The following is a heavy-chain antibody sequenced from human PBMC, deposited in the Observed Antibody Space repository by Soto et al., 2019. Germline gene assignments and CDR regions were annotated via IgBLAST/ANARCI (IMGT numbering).Heavy chain of an antibody. J-gene: IGHJ4*02. CDR2: IYPDDSDT. D-gene: IGHD3-22*01. CDR3: ARLHNFDNSGSSEGLDY. Sequence: PGESLKISCKASGYTFSSYWIGRVRQMPGKGLEWMGIIYPDDSDTRYIPSFQGQVTMSVDKSVTTAYLQWSSLKASDTAMYYCARLHNFDNSGSSEGLDYWGQGTLVTVSS. CDR1: GYTFSSYW. V-gene: IGHV5-51*01.